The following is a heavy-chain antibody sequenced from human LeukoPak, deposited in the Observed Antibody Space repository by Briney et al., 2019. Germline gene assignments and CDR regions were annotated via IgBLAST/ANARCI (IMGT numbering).Heavy chain of an antibody. V-gene: IGHV4-34*01. Sequence: NPSETVSLTCAVYGGSFSCYYWSWIRQPPGKGLEWIGEINHRGSTNYNPSLKSRVTISVDTSKNQFSLKLSSVTAADTAVYYCARVSVDTAMVSGYYYGMDVWGQGTTVTVSS. J-gene: IGHJ6*02. CDR2: INHRGST. CDR3: ARVSVDTAMVSGYYYGMDV. CDR1: GGSFSCYY. D-gene: IGHD5-18*01.